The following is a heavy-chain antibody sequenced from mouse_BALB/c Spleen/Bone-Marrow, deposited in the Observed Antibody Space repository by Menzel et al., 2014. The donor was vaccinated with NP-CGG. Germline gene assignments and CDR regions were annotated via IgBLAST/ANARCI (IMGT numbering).Heavy chain of an antibody. Sequence: QVHVKQSGAESVMPGASVKMSCKASGYTFTDKWMHWVKQRPGQGLEWIGAIDTSDSYINYNQKFKGKASLTVDASSSTAYMHLSSLTSDDSAVYYCARGGHDFSLDYWGQGTSVIVSS. CDR2: IDTSDSYI. J-gene: IGHJ4*01. CDR1: GYTFTDKW. V-gene: IGHV1-69*01. D-gene: IGHD2-4*01. CDR3: ARGGHDFSLDY.